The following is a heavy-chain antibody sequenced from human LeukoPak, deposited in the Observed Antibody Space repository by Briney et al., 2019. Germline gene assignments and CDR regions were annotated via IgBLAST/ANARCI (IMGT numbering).Heavy chain of an antibody. J-gene: IGHJ4*02. CDR3: ARRQSTYDFWSGYPV. D-gene: IGHD3-3*01. CDR1: GGTFSSYA. Sequence: SVNVSCTASGGTFSSYAISWVRQAPGQGLEWMGGIIPIFGTANYAQKFQGRVTITADESTSTAYMELSSLRSEDTAVYYCARRQSTYDFWSGYPVWGQGTLVTVSS. CDR2: IIPIFGTA. V-gene: IGHV1-69*13.